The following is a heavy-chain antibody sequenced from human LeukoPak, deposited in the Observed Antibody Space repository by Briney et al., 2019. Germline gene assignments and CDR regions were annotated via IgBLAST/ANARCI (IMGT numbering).Heavy chain of an antibody. CDR2: IYYSGST. D-gene: IGHD2-21*01. CDR3: ARAPRIVGGTRWDY. Sequence: SETLSLTCTVSGGSISSGGYYWSWLRQHPGKGLEWIGYIYYSGSTYYNPSLKSRVTISVDTSKNQFSLKLSSVTAADTAVYYCARAPRIVGGTRWDYWGQGTLVTVSS. V-gene: IGHV4-31*03. CDR1: GGSISSGGYY. J-gene: IGHJ4*02.